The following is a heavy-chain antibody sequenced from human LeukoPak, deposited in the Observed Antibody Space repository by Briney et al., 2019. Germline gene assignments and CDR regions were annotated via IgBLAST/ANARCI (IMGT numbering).Heavy chain of an antibody. J-gene: IGHJ4*02. CDR3: AKATPATAAFES. CDR2: ISVASNT. D-gene: IGHD6-13*01. CDR1: GLAFSSYA. V-gene: IGHV3-23*01. Sequence: GGSLRLSCAASGLAFSSYAMSWVRQAPGKGLEWVSTISVASNTFYADSVKGRFTISRDNSKNTLYLQMNSLRAEDTAVYYCAKATPATAAFESWGQGTLLTVSS.